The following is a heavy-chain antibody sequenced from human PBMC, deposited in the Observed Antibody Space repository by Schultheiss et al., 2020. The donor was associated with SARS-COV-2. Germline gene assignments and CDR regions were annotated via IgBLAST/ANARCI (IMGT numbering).Heavy chain of an antibody. Sequence: GESLKISCAASGFTFSNSDMNWVRQAPGKGLVWVSHINSDGSSTSYADSVKGRFTISRDNAKNTLYLQMNSLRAEDTAVYYCATRTYSSSWWPADYWGQGTLVTVSS. CDR3: ATRTYSSSWWPADY. CDR2: INSDGSST. D-gene: IGHD6-13*01. J-gene: IGHJ4*02. V-gene: IGHV3-74*01. CDR1: GFTFSNSD.